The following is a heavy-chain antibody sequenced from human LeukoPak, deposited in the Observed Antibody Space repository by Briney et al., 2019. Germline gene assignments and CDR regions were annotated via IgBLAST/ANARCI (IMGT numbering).Heavy chain of an antibody. CDR3: ANLPYYYDSSVYYF. D-gene: IGHD3-22*01. CDR2: ISYDGNNK. Sequence: GGSLRLSCAASGFTFTKYAMHWVRQAPGEGLEWVAVISYDGNNKYYADSVKGRFTASRDNSKNTLYLHMSTLRAEDTAVYYSANLPYYYDSSVYYFWGQGTLVTVSS. CDR1: GFTFTKYA. V-gene: IGHV3-30*18. J-gene: IGHJ4*02.